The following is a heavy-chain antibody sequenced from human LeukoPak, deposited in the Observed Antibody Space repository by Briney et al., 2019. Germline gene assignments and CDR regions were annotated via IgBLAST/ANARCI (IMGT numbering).Heavy chain of an antibody. V-gene: IGHV3-15*04. J-gene: IGHJ4*02. CDR2: IDSRFGTGAV. CDR3: TTNWSGLG. CDR1: GFAFSTYA. Sequence: PGGSLRLSCSASGFAFSTYAMHWVRQAPGKGLEWVGNIDSRFGTGAVTYAAHVRGRFTISRDDAKNTLYVQMNSLKTEDTAVYYCTTNWSGLGGGQGTLVTVSS. D-gene: IGHD3/OR15-3a*01.